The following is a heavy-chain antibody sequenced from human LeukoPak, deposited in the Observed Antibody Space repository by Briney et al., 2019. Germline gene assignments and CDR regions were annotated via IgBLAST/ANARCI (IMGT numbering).Heavy chain of an antibody. CDR1: GFTFRNVW. D-gene: IGHD3-16*01. CDR2: IISITGGGTS. J-gene: IGHJ4*02. V-gene: IGHV3-15*01. CDR3: TTHRGEWVLDY. Sequence: PGGSLRLSCAASGFTFRNVWMSWVRQAPGKGLEWVGRIISITGGGTSDYPAPVKGRFTISRDDSKNTLYLQMNSLKTEDTAVYYCTTHRGEWVLDYWGQGTLVTASS.